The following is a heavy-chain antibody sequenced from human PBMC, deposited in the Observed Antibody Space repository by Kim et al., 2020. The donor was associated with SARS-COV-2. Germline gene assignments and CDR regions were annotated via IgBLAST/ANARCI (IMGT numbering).Heavy chain of an antibody. J-gene: IGHJ6*02. CDR3: ARVSCGGDCAHPYYYYGMDV. Sequence: SETLSLTCTVSGYSISSGYYWGWIRQPPGKGLEWIGSIYHSGSTYYNPSLKSRVTISVDTSKNQFSLKLSSVTAADTAVYYCARVSCGGDCAHPYYYYGMDVWGQGTTVTVSS. CDR1: GYSISSGYY. V-gene: IGHV4-38-2*02. D-gene: IGHD2-21*02. CDR2: IYHSGST.